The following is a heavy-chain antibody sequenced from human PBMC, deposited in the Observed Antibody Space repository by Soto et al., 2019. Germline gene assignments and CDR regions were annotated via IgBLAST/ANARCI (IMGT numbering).Heavy chain of an antibody. J-gene: IGHJ4*02. V-gene: IGHV4-59*02. CDR1: GTSVSSYC. CDR2: AHYSGTT. D-gene: IGHD2-8*01. CDR3: ARYTPYAIDY. Sequence: ETLSLTWTVSGTSVSSYCWSWIRQPPGKGLEGIANAHYSGTTNCNPSLASRDTLSVHTSKNQFALKMTSVTAPDSAMYFCARYTPYAIDYWGRGTLVTVSS.